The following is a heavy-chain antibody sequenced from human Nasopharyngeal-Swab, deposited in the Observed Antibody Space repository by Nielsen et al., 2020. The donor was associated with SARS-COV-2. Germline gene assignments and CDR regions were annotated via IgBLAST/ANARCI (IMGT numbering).Heavy chain of an antibody. CDR3: ARGFRRYGSGSYRENWFDP. Sequence: SETLSLTCAVYGGSFSGYYWSWIRQPPGKGLEWIGEINHSGSTNYNPSLKSRVTISVDTSKNQFSLKLSSVTAADTAVYYCARGFRRYGSGSYRENWFDPCLPVPLVTVSS. V-gene: IGHV4-34*01. CDR2: INHSGST. J-gene: IGHJ5*01. D-gene: IGHD3-10*01. CDR1: GGSFSGYY.